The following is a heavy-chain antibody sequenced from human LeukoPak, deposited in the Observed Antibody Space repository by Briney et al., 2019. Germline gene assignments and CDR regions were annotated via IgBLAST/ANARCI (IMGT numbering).Heavy chain of an antibody. J-gene: IGHJ4*02. Sequence: GGSLRLSCAASGFTFSSYGMHWVRQAPGKGLEWVSSISSSSSYIYYADSVKGRFTISRDNAKNSLYLQMNSLRAEDTAVYYCARDYYDSSGYDYWGQGTLVTVSS. CDR2: ISSSSSYI. CDR1: GFTFSSYG. D-gene: IGHD3-22*01. V-gene: IGHV3-21*01. CDR3: ARDYYDSSGYDY.